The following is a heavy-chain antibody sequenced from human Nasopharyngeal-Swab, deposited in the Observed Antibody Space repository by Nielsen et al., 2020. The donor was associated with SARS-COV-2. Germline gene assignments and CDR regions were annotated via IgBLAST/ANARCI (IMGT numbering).Heavy chain of an antibody. CDR1: GFTLSNYW. J-gene: IGHJ3*02. V-gene: IGHV3-74*01. CDR3: TRVDVHDAFDM. D-gene: IGHD3-16*01. Sequence: GESLKISCAASGFTLSNYWIHWVRQTPGKGLLWVSRINTDASRPSYADSVKGRFTISSDNAKNTVYLQMNSLRGEDTAVYYCTRVDVHDAFDMWGQGTMVTVSS. CDR2: INTDASRP.